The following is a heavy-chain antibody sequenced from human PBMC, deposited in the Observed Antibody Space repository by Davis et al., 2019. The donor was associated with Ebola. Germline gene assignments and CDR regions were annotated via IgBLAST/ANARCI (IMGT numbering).Heavy chain of an antibody. Sequence: GESLKISCAASGFIFRRYVMSWVRQAPGKGLEWVSTLGTSADTYYADSVKGRFTISRDNSKNTLYLQMNGLRVEDTAIYYCAKDTSNIWFDIWGQGTNVTVSS. V-gene: IGHV3-23*01. CDR3: AKDTSNIWFDI. D-gene: IGHD1-26*01. J-gene: IGHJ3*02. CDR1: GFIFRRYV. CDR2: LGTSADT.